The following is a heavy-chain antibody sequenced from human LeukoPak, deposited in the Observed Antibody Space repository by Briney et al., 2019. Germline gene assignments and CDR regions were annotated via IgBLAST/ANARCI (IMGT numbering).Heavy chain of an antibody. Sequence: PGGSLRLSCAASGFTFSSYGMHWVRKAPGKGLEWVAVISYDGSNKYYADSVKGRFTISRDNSKNTLYLQMNSLRAEDTAVYYCAKDLAVPAARGYYYYGMDVWGQGTTVTVSS. J-gene: IGHJ6*02. D-gene: IGHD2-2*01. CDR3: AKDLAVPAARGYYYYGMDV. CDR2: ISYDGSNK. CDR1: GFTFSSYG. V-gene: IGHV3-30*18.